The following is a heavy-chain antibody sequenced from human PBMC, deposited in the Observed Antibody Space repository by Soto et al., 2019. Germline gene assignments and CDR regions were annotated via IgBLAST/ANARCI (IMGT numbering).Heavy chain of an antibody. CDR3: ARDVGYCSSSTCLIDY. CDR2: ISTFNGET. Sequence: ASVKVSCKASGYTFHTYGNSWVRQAPGQGLEWMGWISTFNGETRYAQKFQARVTVTTDTSTTTGYMELRSLRSDDTAAYYCARDVGYCSSSTCLIDYWGQGTLVTVSS. D-gene: IGHD2-2*01. V-gene: IGHV1-18*01. CDR1: GYTFHTYG. J-gene: IGHJ4*02.